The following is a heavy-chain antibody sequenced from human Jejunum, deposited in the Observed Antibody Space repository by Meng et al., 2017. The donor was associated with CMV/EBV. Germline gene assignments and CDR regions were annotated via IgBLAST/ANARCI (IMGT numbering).Heavy chain of an antibody. Sequence: VQRVLHGCELKKPGAAVKVSCKASGYTFTSYTMNWGRQAPGEEVEGMGWINTNTGNPTYAQGFTGRFVFSLDTSVSTAYLQINSLRADDTAVYYCARDSPLDGYSLLDYWGQGTLVTVSS. D-gene: IGHD5-24*01. CDR3: ARDSPLDGYSLLDY. J-gene: IGHJ4*02. CDR2: INTNTGNP. V-gene: IGHV7-4-1*02. CDR1: GYTFTSYT.